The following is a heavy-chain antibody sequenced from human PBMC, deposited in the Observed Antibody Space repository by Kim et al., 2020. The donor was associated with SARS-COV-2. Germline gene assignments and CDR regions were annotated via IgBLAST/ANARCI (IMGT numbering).Heavy chain of an antibody. D-gene: IGHD3-16*01. CDR1: GFPFSAYD. V-gene: IGHV3-48*02. CDR3: VRDRMGGAFDI. CDR2: ITKSGTTV. Sequence: GGSLRLSCATSGFPFSAYDMNWVRQAPGKGLEWLSFITKSGTTVYYADSVKGRFTTSRDNAKNSLHQQMNSLKDEDTAVYHCVRDRMGGAFDIWGQGTLVTVSS. J-gene: IGHJ3*02.